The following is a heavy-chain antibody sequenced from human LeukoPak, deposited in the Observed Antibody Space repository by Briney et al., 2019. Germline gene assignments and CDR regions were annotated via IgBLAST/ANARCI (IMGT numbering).Heavy chain of an antibody. D-gene: IGHD5-18*01. CDR3: ARALGYSYGYAVDY. Sequence: PGGSLRLSCAAPGFIFSNYNMNWVRQTPGKGLEWLSYISSSSGTIYYADSVKGRFTISGDNAKNSLYLQMNSLRAEDTAVYYCARALGYSYGYAVDYWGQGTLATVSS. CDR2: ISSSSGTI. V-gene: IGHV3-48*01. J-gene: IGHJ4*02. CDR1: GFIFSNYN.